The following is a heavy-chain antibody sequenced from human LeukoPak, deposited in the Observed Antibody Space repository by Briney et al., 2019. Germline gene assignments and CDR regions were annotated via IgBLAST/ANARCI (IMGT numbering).Heavy chain of an antibody. V-gene: IGHV4-38-2*01. Sequence: PSETLSLTCAVSGNSISNTYYWGWIRQPPGKELEWIGSIYNSGSTHYSPSLKSRVTTSVDTSKNQFSLKLSSVTAADTAVYYCARNSSGNYFDYWGQGTLVTVSS. CDR1: GNSISNTYY. D-gene: IGHD1-26*01. J-gene: IGHJ4*02. CDR2: IYNSGST. CDR3: ARNSSGNYFDY.